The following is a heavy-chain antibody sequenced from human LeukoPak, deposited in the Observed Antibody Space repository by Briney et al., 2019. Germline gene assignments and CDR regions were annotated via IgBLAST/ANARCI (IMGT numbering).Heavy chain of an antibody. CDR3: ARGGGGNSDFLTTYTGASLGFDY. CDR1: RFTFRNYA. V-gene: IGHV3-30*04. J-gene: IGHJ4*02. Sequence: PGGSLRLSCAASRFTFRNYAMHWVRQAPGKGLEWVALISSDGTNKDYADSVKGRFSISRDNSKNTLYLQMNRLRAEDTAVYYCARGGGGNSDFLTTYTGASLGFDYWGQGALVTVSS. D-gene: IGHD3-9*01. CDR2: ISSDGTNK.